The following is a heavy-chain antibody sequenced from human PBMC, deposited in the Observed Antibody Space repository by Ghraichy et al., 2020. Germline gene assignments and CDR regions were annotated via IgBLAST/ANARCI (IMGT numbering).Heavy chain of an antibody. J-gene: IGHJ4*02. V-gene: IGHV4-30-2*01. D-gene: IGHD4-23*01. CDR1: GDSIGSRAYS. Sequence: LRLSCAVSGDSIGSRAYSWNWIRQPPGKGLEWIGSISHGGDTSYNPSLKSRVTVSVDRSANQFSLRLSSVSAADTAVYYCARGHGGTVDHGGQGTLVTVSS. CDR3: ARGHGGTVDH. CDR2: ISHGGDT.